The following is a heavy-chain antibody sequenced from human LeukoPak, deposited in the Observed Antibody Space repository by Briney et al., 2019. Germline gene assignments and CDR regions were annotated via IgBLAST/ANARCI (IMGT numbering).Heavy chain of an antibody. J-gene: IGHJ4*02. CDR1: GHTFTSYD. D-gene: IGHD1-14*01. CDR3: ARARPGYYFDY. Sequence: ASVKVSCKASGHTFTSYDINWVRQATGQGLVWMGWMNPNSGNTGYAQKFQGRVTMTRNTSISTAYMELSSLRSEDTAVYYCARARPGYYFDYWGQGTLVTVSS. CDR2: MNPNSGNT. V-gene: IGHV1-8*01.